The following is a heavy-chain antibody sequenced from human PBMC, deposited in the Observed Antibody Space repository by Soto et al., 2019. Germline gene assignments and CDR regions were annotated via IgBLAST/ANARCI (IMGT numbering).Heavy chain of an antibody. V-gene: IGHV1-69*13. Sequence: SVKVSCKASGGTFSSYAISWVRQAPGQGLEWMGGIIPIFGTANYAQKFQGRVTITADESTSTAYMELSSLRSEDTAVYYCARVRGEDEGYCSGGSCLYYYYGMDVWGQGTTVTVSS. CDR3: ARVRGEDEGYCSGGSCLYYYYGMDV. D-gene: IGHD2-15*01. CDR2: IIPIFGTA. CDR1: GGTFSSYA. J-gene: IGHJ6*02.